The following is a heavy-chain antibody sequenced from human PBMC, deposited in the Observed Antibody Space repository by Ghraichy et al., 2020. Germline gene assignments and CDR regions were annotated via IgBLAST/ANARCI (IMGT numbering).Heavy chain of an antibody. CDR2: IRYDGSNK. J-gene: IGHJ6*02. D-gene: IGHD3-3*01. Sequence: GGSLRLSCAASGFTFSSFGMHWVRQAPGKGLEWVAFIRYDGSNKYYADSVKGRFTISRDDSKNTLYLQMNSLRAEDTAVFYCAKSRFVEWSYGMDVWGQGTTVTVSS. CDR3: AKSRFVEWSYGMDV. CDR1: GFTFSSFG. V-gene: IGHV3-30*02.